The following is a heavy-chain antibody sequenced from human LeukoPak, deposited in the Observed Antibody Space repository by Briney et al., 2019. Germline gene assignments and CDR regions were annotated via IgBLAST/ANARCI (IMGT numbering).Heavy chain of an antibody. CDR3: ARDLLENYDFWSGYYDY. D-gene: IGHD3-3*01. CDR1: GFTFSSYW. J-gene: IGHJ4*02. Sequence: GGSLRLSCAASGFTFSSYWMSWVRQAPGKGLEWVANIKQDGSEKYYVDSVKGRFTISRDNAKNSLYLQMNSLRAGDTAVYYCARDLLENYDFWSGYYDYWGQGTLVTVSS. V-gene: IGHV3-7*01. CDR2: IKQDGSEK.